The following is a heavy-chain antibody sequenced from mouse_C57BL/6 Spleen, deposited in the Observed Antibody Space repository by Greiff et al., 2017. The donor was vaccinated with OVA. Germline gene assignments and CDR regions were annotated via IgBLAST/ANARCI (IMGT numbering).Heavy chain of an antibody. CDR1: GYAFSSYW. CDR3: AIIYYGNSYAMDY. D-gene: IGHD2-1*01. Sequence: VQLQQSGAELVKPGASVKISCKASGYAFSSYWMNWVKQRPGKGLEWIGQIYPGDGDTNYNGKFKGKATLTADKSSSTAYMQLSSLTSEDSAVYFGAIIYYGNSYAMDYWGQGTSVTVSS. V-gene: IGHV1-80*01. CDR2: IYPGDGDT. J-gene: IGHJ4*01.